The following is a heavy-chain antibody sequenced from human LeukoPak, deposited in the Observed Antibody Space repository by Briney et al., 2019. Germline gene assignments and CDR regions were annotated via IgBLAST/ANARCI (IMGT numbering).Heavy chain of an antibody. CDR2: INAGNGNT. Sequence: GASVKVSCKASGYTFTSYAMHWVRQAPGQRLEWMGWINAGNGNTKYSQKFQGRVTITRDTSASTAYMELSSLRSEDTAVYYCARGGPRWEDIVATTLDYWGQGTLVTVSS. CDR1: GYTFTSYA. V-gene: IGHV1-3*01. J-gene: IGHJ4*02. D-gene: IGHD5-12*01. CDR3: ARGGPRWEDIVATTLDY.